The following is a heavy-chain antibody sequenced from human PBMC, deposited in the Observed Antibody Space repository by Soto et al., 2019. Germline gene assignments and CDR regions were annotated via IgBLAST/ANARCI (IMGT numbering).Heavy chain of an antibody. D-gene: IGHD3-22*01. CDR3: AISYYERSGPTPIYYNGMDV. V-gene: IGHV3-30-3*01. CDR2: ISYDGSNK. CDR1: GFTFISYA. J-gene: IGHJ6*02. Sequence: GGSLRLSCAASGFTFISYAMHWVRQAPGKGLEWVAVISYDGSNKYYADSVKGRFTISRDNSKNTLYLQMNSLRAEDTAVYYWAISYYERSGPTPIYYNGMDVWGQGTTVTVSS.